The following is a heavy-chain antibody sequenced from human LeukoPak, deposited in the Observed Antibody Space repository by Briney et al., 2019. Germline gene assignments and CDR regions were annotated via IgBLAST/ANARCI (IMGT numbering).Heavy chain of an antibody. CDR2: ISYDGSNK. J-gene: IGHJ4*02. CDR3: ASSSGMVDY. V-gene: IGHV3-30*03. CDR1: GFTFSSYG. Sequence: GSLRLSCAASGFTFSSYGMHWVRQAPGKGLEWVAVISYDGSNKYYADSVKGRFTISRDNSKNTLYLQMNSLRAEDTAVYYCASSSGMVDYWGQGTLVTVSS. D-gene: IGHD2-8*01.